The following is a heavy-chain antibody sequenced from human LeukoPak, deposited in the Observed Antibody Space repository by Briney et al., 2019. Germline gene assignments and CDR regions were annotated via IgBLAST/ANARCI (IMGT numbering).Heavy chain of an antibody. J-gene: IGHJ5*02. CDR1: GFTFSSYW. D-gene: IGHD2-2*01. V-gene: IGHV3-7*01. CDR3: ARGGSLGYCSSTSCSFGWFDP. Sequence: GALRLSCAASGFTFSSYWMSWVRQAPGKGLEWVANIKQDGSEKYYVDSVKGRFTISRDNAKNSLYLQMNSLRAEDTAVYYCARGGSLGYCSSTSCSFGWFDPWGQGTLVTVSS. CDR2: IKQDGSEK.